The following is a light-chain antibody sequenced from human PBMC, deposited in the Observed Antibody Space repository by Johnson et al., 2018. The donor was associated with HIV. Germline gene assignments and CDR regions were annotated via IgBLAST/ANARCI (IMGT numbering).Light chain of an antibody. CDR1: SSNIGNNY. J-gene: IGLJ1*01. CDR3: GTADSSLSAAYV. CDR2: ENN. Sequence: QSVLTQPPSVSAAPGQKVTISCSGSSSNIGNNYVSWYQQLPGTAPKLLIYENNKRPSGIPALFSGSQSGTSATLGLTGLQTGAEADYYCGTADSSLSAAYVFGTGTKVTVL. V-gene: IGLV1-51*02.